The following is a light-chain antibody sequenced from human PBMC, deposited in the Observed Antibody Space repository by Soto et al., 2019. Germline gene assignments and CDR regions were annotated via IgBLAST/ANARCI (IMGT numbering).Light chain of an antibody. CDR1: QSVSSSY. J-gene: IGKJ2*01. V-gene: IGKV3-20*01. CDR2: GAS. CDR3: QQYSSSPLHT. Sequence: EIVLTQSPGTLSLSPGERATLSCRASQSVSSSYSAWYQQKPGQPPRVIIYGASSRATGIPDRFSGSGSGTDFTLTISRLEPEDFAVYYCQQYSSSPLHTFGHGTKLEIK.